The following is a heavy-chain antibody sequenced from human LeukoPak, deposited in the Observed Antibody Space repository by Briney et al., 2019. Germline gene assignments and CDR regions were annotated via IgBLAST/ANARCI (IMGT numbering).Heavy chain of an antibody. Sequence: GGSLRLSCAASGFTFSDYWMHWVRQAPGKGLLWVSRINGDGSSTSYADSVKGRFTISRDNVKNTLYLQMNSLRAEDTAVYYCARDNGPYDYWGQGTLVTVSS. CDR2: INGDGSST. V-gene: IGHV3-74*01. J-gene: IGHJ4*02. CDR1: GFTFSDYW. D-gene: IGHD2-8*01. CDR3: ARDNGPYDY.